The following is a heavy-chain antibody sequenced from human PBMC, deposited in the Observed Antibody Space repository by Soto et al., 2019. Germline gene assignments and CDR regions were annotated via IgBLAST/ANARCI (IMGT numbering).Heavy chain of an antibody. CDR3: AKCMQAYWNYDAHHI. V-gene: IGHV3-23*01. Sequence: PGGSLRLSCAASGFTFSSYSMTWVRQAPGKGLEWVAHITASQGTTYYADSVQGRFTISRDTSRNTLYLQMNSLRAEDTALYYCAKCMQAYWNYDAHHIWGHGTMVTVS. CDR2: ITASQGTT. CDR1: GFTFSSYS. J-gene: IGHJ3*02. D-gene: IGHD1-7*01.